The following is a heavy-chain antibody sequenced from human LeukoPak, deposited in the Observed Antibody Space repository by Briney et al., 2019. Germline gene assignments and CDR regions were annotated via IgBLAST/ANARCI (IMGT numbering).Heavy chain of an antibody. CDR2: INHSGST. V-gene: IGHV4-34*01. CDR1: GGSFSGYY. D-gene: IGHD6-19*01. J-gene: IGHJ6*02. Sequence: SETLSLTCAVYGGSFSGYYWSWIRQPPGKGLEWIGEINHSGSTNYNPSPKSRVTISVDTSKNQFSLKLSSVTAADTAVYYCARADAWLVRYYYYGMDVWGQGTTVTVSS. CDR3: ARADAWLVRYYYYGMDV.